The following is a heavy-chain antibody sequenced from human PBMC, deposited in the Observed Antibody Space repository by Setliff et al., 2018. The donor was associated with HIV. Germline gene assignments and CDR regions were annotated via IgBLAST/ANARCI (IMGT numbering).Heavy chain of an antibody. Sequence: SETLSLTCAVYGGSFSGYYWSWIRQPPGKGLEWIGEINHSGSTNYNPSLKSRVTISVDTSKNQFSLKLSSVTVADTAVYYCAAIAAAGRGVVDSYYYYMDVWGKGTPVTVSS. D-gene: IGHD6-13*01. CDR2: INHSGST. J-gene: IGHJ6*03. V-gene: IGHV4-34*01. CDR3: AAIAAAGRGVVDSYYYYMDV. CDR1: GGSFSGYY.